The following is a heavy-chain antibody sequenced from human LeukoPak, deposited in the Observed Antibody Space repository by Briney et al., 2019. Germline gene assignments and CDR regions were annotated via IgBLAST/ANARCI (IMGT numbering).Heavy chain of an antibody. CDR2: INHSGST. V-gene: IGHV4-34*01. Sequence: SETLSLTCAVYGGSFSGYYWSWIRQPPGKGLEWIGEINHSGSTNYNPSLKSRVTISVDTSKNQFSLKLSSVTAADTAVYYCARGLAAAVANWFDPWGQGTLVTVSS. D-gene: IGHD6-13*01. CDR3: ARGLAAAVANWFDP. J-gene: IGHJ5*02. CDR1: GGSFSGYY.